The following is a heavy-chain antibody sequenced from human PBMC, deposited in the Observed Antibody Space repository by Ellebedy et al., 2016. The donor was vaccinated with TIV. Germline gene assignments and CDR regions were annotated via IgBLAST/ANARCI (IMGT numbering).Heavy chain of an antibody. CDR1: GYTFTAYY. CDR2: INPNSGGP. V-gene: IGHV1-2*02. J-gene: IGHJ5*02. Sequence: AASVKVSCKASGYTFTAYYLHWVRQAPGQGLEWVGWINPNSGGPNYAQKFQGRVTMTRDTSISTAYMELSRLRSDGTAVYYCASLPHYGDSGPWGQGTLVTVSS. D-gene: IGHD4-17*01. CDR3: ASLPHYGDSGP.